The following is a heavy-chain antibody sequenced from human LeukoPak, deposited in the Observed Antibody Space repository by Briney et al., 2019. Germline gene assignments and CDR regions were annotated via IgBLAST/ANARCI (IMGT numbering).Heavy chain of an antibody. V-gene: IGHV4-34*01. CDR3: ARGKAVAGKAWFDP. CDR1: GGSISSYY. J-gene: IGHJ5*02. CDR2: INHSGST. Sequence: SETLSLTCTVSGGSISSYYWSWIRQPPGKGLEWIGEINHSGSTNYNPSLKSRVTISVDTSKNQFSLKLSSVTAADTAVYYCARGKAVAGKAWFDPWGQGTLVTVSS. D-gene: IGHD6-19*01.